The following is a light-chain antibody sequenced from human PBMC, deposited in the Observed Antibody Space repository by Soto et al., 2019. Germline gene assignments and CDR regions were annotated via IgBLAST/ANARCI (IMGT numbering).Light chain of an antibody. CDR2: DVN. CDR1: SSDVGGYNY. V-gene: IGLV2-8*01. J-gene: IGLJ2*01. Sequence: ALTQPPSASGSPGQSVAISCSGTSSDVGGYNYVSWYQQHPGKAPKLMIYDVNKRPSGVPDRFSGPKSGNTASLTVSGLQAEDEADYYCISYAGSNKPAFGGGTKLTVL. CDR3: ISYAGSNKPA.